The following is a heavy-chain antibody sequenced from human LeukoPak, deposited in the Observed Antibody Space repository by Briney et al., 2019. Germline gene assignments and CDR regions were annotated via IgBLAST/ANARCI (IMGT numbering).Heavy chain of an antibody. CDR2: IYYSGST. CDR3: ARDAMIVVDYFDY. CDR1: GGSISSSSYY. Sequence: SETLSLTCTVSGGSISSSSYYWGWIRQPPGKGLEWIGSIYYSGSTYYNPSLKSRVTISVDTSKNQFSMKLSSVTAADTAVYYCARDAMIVVDYFDYWGQGTLVTVSS. V-gene: IGHV4-39*02. D-gene: IGHD3-22*01. J-gene: IGHJ4*02.